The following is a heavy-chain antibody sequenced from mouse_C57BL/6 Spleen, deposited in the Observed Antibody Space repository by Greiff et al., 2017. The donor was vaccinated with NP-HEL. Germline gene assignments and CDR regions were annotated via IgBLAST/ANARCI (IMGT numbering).Heavy chain of an antibody. CDR2: IYPGGGYT. Sequence: VQRVQSGAELVRPGTSVKMSCKASGYTFTNYWIGWAKQRPGHGLEWIGDIYPGGGYTNYNEKFKGKATLTADKSSSTAYMQFSSLTSEDSAIYYCARNYGSTYAMDDWGQGTSVTVSS. J-gene: IGHJ4*01. V-gene: IGHV1-63*01. D-gene: IGHD1-1*01. CDR1: GYTFTNYW. CDR3: ARNYGSTYAMDD.